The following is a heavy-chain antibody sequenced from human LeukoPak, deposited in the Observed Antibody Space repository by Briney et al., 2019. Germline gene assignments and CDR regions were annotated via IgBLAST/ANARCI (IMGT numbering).Heavy chain of an antibody. CDR3: ARVEEGYGSGRRENYYYYYMDV. CDR2: IYYSGST. V-gene: IGHV4-59*01. J-gene: IGHJ6*03. Sequence: PSETLSLTCTVSGGSISSYYWSWIRQPPGKGLEWIGYIYYSGSTNYNPSLKSRVTVSVDTSKNQFSLKLSSVTAADTAVYYCARVEEGYGSGRRENYYYYYMDVWGKGTTVTISS. D-gene: IGHD3-10*01. CDR1: GGSISSYY.